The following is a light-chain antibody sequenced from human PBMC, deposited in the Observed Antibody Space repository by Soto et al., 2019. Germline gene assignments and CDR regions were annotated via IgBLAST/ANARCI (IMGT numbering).Light chain of an antibody. Sequence: DIQMTQSPSSVSASVGDRFTITWQASQGISRSLAWYQQKPGKAPKLLIYAASSLQSGVPSRFSGSGFGTDFTLTISDLQPEDFAVYYCEQADTFPITFGQGTRLEIK. CDR2: AAS. V-gene: IGKV1D-12*01. CDR3: EQADTFPIT. CDR1: QGISRS. J-gene: IGKJ5*01.